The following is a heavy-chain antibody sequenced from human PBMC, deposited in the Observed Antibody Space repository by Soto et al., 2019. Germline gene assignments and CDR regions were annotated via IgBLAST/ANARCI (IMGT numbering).Heavy chain of an antibody. Sequence: SVKVSCKASGGTFSSYAISWVRQAPGQGLEWMGGIIPIFGTANYAQKFQGRVTITADESTSTAYMELSSLRSEDTAVYYCARDRRTGIAVAGPDAFDIWGQGTMVTVSS. CDR1: GGTFSSYA. J-gene: IGHJ3*02. CDR2: IIPIFGTA. V-gene: IGHV1-69*13. CDR3: ARDRRTGIAVAGPDAFDI. D-gene: IGHD6-19*01.